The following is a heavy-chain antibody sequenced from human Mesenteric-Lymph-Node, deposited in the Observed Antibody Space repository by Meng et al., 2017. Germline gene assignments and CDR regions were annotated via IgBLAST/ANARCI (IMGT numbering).Heavy chain of an antibody. Sequence: GASLKISCAASGFTFSSYAMHWVRPAPGKGLEWVAVISYDGSNKYYADSVKGRFTISRDNSKNTLYLQMNRLRAEDTDVYYGARETPPYDYSNYDVAYDYWGQGTLVTVSS. V-gene: IGHV3-30*01. CDR3: ARETPPYDYSNYDVAYDY. D-gene: IGHD4-11*01. J-gene: IGHJ4*02. CDR1: GFTFSSYA. CDR2: ISYDGSNK.